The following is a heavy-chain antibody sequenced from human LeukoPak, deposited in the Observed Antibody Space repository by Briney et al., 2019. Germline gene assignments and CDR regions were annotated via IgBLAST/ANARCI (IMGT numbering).Heavy chain of an antibody. Sequence: SETLSLTCTVSGGSISSYYWSWIRQPPGKGLEWIGYIYYSGSTNYNPSLKSRVTISVDTSKNQFSLKLSSVTAADTAVYYCARGFYTLAGVEHWGQGTLVTVSS. V-gene: IGHV4-59*01. J-gene: IGHJ5*02. D-gene: IGHD2-2*02. CDR3: ARGFYTLAGVEH. CDR1: GGSISSYY. CDR2: IYYSGST.